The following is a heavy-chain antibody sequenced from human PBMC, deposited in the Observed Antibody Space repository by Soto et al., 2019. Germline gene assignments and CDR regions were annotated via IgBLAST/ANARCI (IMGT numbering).Heavy chain of an antibody. CDR2: IIPIFGTA. CDR1: GGTFSSYA. V-gene: IGHV1-69*13. CDR3: ARDLLGHCSSTSCYEGRYYYGMAV. Sequence: SVKVSCKASGGTFSSYAISWVRQAPGQGLEWMGGIIPIFGTANYAQKFQGRVTITADESTSTAYMELSSLRSEDTAVYYCARDLLGHCSSTSCYEGRYYYGMAVWGQGTTVTVSS. D-gene: IGHD2-2*01. J-gene: IGHJ6*02.